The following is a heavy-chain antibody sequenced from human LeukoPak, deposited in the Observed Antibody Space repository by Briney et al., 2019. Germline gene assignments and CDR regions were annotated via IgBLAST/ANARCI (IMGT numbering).Heavy chain of an antibody. J-gene: IGHJ4*02. Sequence: GGSLRLSCAASGFTFSSYWMNWVRKAPGEGLVWVSRIASDGSSTTYADSVKGRFSISRDNAKNTLYLQMNSLRVEDTAVYYCARGRPHGNDYWGQGTLVTVSS. D-gene: IGHD4-23*01. CDR3: ARGRPHGNDY. CDR2: IASDGSST. V-gene: IGHV3-74*01. CDR1: GFTFSSYW.